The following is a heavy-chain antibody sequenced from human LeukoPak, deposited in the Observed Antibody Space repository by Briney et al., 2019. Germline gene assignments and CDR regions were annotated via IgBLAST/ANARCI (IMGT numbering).Heavy chain of an antibody. J-gene: IGHJ4*02. D-gene: IGHD2-8*02. Sequence: GGSLRLSCAASGFTFSNCAMSWVRQAPEKGLEWVSGISGSGSSTYYADSVKGRFTISRDNSENTLSLQMNSLRADDTAIYYCAKPRTTGLGWAQFDYWGQGSLVAVSS. CDR1: GFTFSNCA. CDR3: AKPRTTGLGWAQFDY. CDR2: ISGSGSST. V-gene: IGHV3-23*01.